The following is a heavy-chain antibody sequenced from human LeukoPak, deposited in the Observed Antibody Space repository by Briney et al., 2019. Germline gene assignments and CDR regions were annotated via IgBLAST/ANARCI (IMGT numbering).Heavy chain of an antibody. Sequence: PGGSLRLSCAASGFTFSSYAMSWVRQAPGKGLEGVSAISGSGGSTYYADSVKGRFTISRDNSKNTLHLQMNSLRAEDTAVYYCAKTPRGYDFWSGIFDYWGQGTLVTVSS. J-gene: IGHJ4*02. D-gene: IGHD3-3*01. CDR1: GFTFSSYA. CDR2: ISGSGGST. CDR3: AKTPRGYDFWSGIFDY. V-gene: IGHV3-23*01.